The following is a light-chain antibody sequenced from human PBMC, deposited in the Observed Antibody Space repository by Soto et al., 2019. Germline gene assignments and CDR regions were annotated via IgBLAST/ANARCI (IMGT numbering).Light chain of an antibody. J-gene: IGKJ5*01. CDR2: GAS. CDR3: QQYGGAPIT. Sequence: EIVLTQSPGTLSLSPGERATLSCRASQSVQFNYVAWYQQKPGQSPKLLIFGASSRATGIPDRFSGSGSGTDFTLTISRLEPEDFALYYCQQYGGAPITFGQGTRLEIK. CDR1: QSVQFNY. V-gene: IGKV3-20*01.